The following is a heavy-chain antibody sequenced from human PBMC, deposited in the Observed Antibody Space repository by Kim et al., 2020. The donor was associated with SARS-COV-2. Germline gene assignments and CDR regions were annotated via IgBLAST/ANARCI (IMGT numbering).Heavy chain of an antibody. J-gene: IGHJ4*02. CDR3: ARGRCMSVGGLVYYFDY. CDR1: GFTFSSHA. CDR2: IWYDGSNK. D-gene: IGHD3-16*01. Sequence: GGSLRLSCAASGFTFSSHAMPWVRQSPGKGLEWVAGIWYDGSNKYYADSVKGRFTISRDNSKNTLYLQMNSLRAEDTAIYYCARGRCMSVGGLVYYFDYWGQGTLVTVSS. V-gene: IGHV3-33*01.